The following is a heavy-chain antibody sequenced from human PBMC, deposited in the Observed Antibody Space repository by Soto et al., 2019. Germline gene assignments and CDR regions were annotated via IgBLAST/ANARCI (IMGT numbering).Heavy chain of an antibody. V-gene: IGHV4-4*07. CDR2: IYTSGST. J-gene: IGHJ6*02. Sequence: QVQLQESGPGLVKPSETLSLTCTVSGDSISDYYWSWIRQPAGKGLEWIGRIYTSGSTDYNPSLQSRVTISVDTSKMQFSLKLSSVTAADTAVYYCSRQPYYSYNMDVWGQGTTVTVSS. CDR1: GDSISDYY. CDR3: SRQPYYSYNMDV.